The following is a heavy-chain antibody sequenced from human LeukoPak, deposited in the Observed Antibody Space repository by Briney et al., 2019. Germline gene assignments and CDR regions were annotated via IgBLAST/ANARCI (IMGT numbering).Heavy chain of an antibody. CDR2: ISSSSSYI. CDR1: GFTFSSYS. CDR3: ARDGYSSGDTAMVTYYYMDV. V-gene: IGHV3-21*01. D-gene: IGHD5-18*01. Sequence: GGSLRLSCAASGFTFSSYSMNWVRQAPGKGLEWVSSISSSSSYIYYADSVKGRFTISRDNAKNSLYLQMNSLRAEDTAVYYCARDGYSSGDTAMVTYYYMDVWGKGTTVTVSS. J-gene: IGHJ6*03.